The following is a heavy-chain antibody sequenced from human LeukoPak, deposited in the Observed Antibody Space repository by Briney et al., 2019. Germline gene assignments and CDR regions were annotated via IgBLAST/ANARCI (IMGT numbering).Heavy chain of an antibody. CDR2: IYYSGST. D-gene: IGHD3-22*01. CDR1: GGSISSSSCY. V-gene: IGHV4-39*07. Sequence: NSSETLSLTCTVSGGSISSSSCYWGWIRQPPGKGLEWIGSIYYSGSTYYNPSLKSRVTISVDTSKNQFSLKLSSVTAADTAVYYCARLHSDYCDSSGYVDYWGQGTLVTVSS. CDR3: ARLHSDYCDSSGYVDY. J-gene: IGHJ4*02.